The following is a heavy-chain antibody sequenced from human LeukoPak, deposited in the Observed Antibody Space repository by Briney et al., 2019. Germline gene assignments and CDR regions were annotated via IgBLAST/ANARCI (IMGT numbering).Heavy chain of an antibody. J-gene: IGHJ3*02. V-gene: IGHV4-59*01. CDR2: IYYSGST. CDR1: GGSISSYY. CDR3: ARDSTPLRDAFDI. Sequence: SKTLSLTCTVSGGSISSYYWSWIRQPPGKGLEWIGYIYYSGSTNYNPSLKSRVTISVDTSKNQFSLKLSSVTAADTAVYYCARDSTPLRDAFDIWGQGTMVTVSS.